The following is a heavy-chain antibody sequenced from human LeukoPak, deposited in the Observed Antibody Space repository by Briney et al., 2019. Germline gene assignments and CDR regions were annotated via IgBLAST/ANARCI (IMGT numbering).Heavy chain of an antibody. J-gene: IGHJ4*02. CDR2: IDYRGST. D-gene: IGHD4-17*01. CDR1: GGSISSGNYY. Sequence: SQTLSLTCTVSGGSISSGNYYWSWIRQPPGKGLEWIGYIDYRGSTYYNPSLKSRVTISADTSKTQFSLNLSSVTAADTAVYYCARNGDFDYWGQGTLVTVSS. CDR3: ARNGDFDY. V-gene: IGHV4-30-4*01.